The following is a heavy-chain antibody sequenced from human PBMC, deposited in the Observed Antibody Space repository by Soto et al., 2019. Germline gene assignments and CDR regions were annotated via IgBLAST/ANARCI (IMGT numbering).Heavy chain of an antibody. J-gene: IGHJ6*02. CDR2: INTYNGNT. V-gene: IGHV1-18*01. Sequence: QVQLVQSRAEVKNPGASVKVSCKASGYSFTRYGIAWARQAPGQGLEWMGWINTYNGNTNYAQNLQGRVTLTTDTTTGTAYMELTRLRSNDTAIYYCAMVDVYVTPSPQDVWGQGTTVIVSS. CDR1: GYSFTRYG. D-gene: IGHD3-16*01. CDR3: AMVDVYVTPSPQDV.